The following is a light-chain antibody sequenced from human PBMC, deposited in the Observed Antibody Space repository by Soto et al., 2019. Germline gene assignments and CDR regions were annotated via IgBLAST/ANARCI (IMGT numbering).Light chain of an antibody. V-gene: IGKV1-39*01. CDR2: AAS. CDR1: QSISSY. J-gene: IGKJ1*01. CDR3: QQSYSTPRT. Sequence: DIQMTQSPSSLSASVGDRVTITCRASQSISSYLNWYQQNPGKAPKLLIYAASSLQSVVPSRFSGSGSGTDFTLTISSLQPEDFATYYCQQSYSTPRTFGQGTKVEIK.